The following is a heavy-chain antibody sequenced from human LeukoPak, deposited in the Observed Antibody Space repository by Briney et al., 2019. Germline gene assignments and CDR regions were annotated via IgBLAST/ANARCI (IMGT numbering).Heavy chain of an antibody. J-gene: IGHJ6*03. Sequence: PGGSLRLSCTASGFTFGDYAMSWVRQAPGKGLEWVGFIRSEAYGGTTEYAASVKGRFTISRDDSRGTAYLQMNSLKSEDTAIYYCSCQYTSGTSLYYYYYYYMDVWGEGTTVTISS. V-gene: IGHV3-49*04. CDR3: SCQYTSGTSLYYYYYYYMDV. CDR1: GFTFGDYA. D-gene: IGHD3-10*01. CDR2: IRSEAYGGTT.